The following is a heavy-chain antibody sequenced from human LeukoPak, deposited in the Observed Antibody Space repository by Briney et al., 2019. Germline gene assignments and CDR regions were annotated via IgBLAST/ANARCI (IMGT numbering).Heavy chain of an antibody. CDR1: GFTVSSNY. D-gene: IGHD3-10*01. J-gene: IGHJ4*02. CDR2: IYSGGST. Sequence: GGSLRLSCAASGFTVSSNYMSWVRQAPGKGLEWVSVIYSGGSTYYADSVKGRFTISRDNSKNTLYLQMNSLRAEDTAVYYCAYYYGSGSYYNVDYWGQGTLVTVSS. V-gene: IGHV3-66*01. CDR3: AYYYGSGSYYNVDY.